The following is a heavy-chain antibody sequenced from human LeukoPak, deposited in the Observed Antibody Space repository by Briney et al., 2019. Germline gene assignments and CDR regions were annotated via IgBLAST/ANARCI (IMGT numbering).Heavy chain of an antibody. CDR2: ISSSSSYI. CDR1: GFTFSSYS. D-gene: IGHD6-19*01. J-gene: IGHJ4*02. V-gene: IGHV3-21*01. Sequence: GGSLRLSCAASGFTFSSYSMNWVRQAPGKGLEWVSSISSSSSYIYYADSVKGRFTISRDNAKNSLYLQMNSLRAEDTAVYYCARDYGSGWPYYFDYWGQGTLVTVSS. CDR3: ARDYGSGWPYYFDY.